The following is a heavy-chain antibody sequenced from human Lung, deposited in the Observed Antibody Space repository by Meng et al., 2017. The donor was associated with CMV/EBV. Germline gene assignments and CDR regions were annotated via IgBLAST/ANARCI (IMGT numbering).Heavy chain of an antibody. CDR3: ARDRDCSSTSCYDSVF. CDR1: GGXISSSSYY. D-gene: IGHD2-2*01. V-gene: IGHV4-39*07. J-gene: IGHJ4*02. Sequence: SXTXSLXCTVSGGXISSSSYYWGWIRQPPGKGLEWIGSIYYSGSTYYNPSLKSRVTISVDTSKNQFSLKLSSVTAADTAVYYCARDRDCSSTSCYDSVFWXQGTXVTVSS. CDR2: IYYSGST.